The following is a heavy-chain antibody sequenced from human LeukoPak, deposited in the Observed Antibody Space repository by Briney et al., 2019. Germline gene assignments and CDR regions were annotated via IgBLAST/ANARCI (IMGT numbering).Heavy chain of an antibody. CDR1: GGSISSYY. D-gene: IGHD1-14*01. CDR3: ARTTGPVGWFDP. J-gene: IGHJ5*02. CDR2: IYYSGST. V-gene: IGHV4-59*01. Sequence: SETLSLTCTVSGGSISSYYWSWIRQPPGKGLEWIGYIYYSGSTNYNPSLKSRVTISVDTSKNQFSLKLSSVTAAGTAVYYCARTTGPVGWFDPWGQGTLVTVSS.